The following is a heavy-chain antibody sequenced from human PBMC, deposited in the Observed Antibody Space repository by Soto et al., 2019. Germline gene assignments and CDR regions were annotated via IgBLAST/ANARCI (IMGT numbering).Heavy chain of an antibody. CDR2: IRSKAYGGTT. D-gene: IGHD3-22*01. Sequence: HPGGSLRLSCTASGFTFGDYAMSWVRQAPGKGLEWVGFIRSKAYGGTTEYAASVKGRFTISRDDSKSIAYLQMNSLKTEDTAVYYCTRDPPSYYDSSGYYTGYWGQGTLVTVSS. CDR1: GFTFGDYA. V-gene: IGHV3-49*04. J-gene: IGHJ4*02. CDR3: TRDPPSYYDSSGYYTGY.